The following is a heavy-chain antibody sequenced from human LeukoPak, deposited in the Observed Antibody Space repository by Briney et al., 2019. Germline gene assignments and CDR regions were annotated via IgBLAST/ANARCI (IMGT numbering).Heavy chain of an antibody. Sequence: SETLSLTCTVSGGSITSYFWNWVRQPAGKGLEWVGHISTSGGSTYNPSLRSRVTMSIDTSKNQISLKLNSVTATDTAVYYCARAFYYDSSGYLDYWGQGSLVTVSS. V-gene: IGHV4-4*07. CDR1: GGSITSYF. D-gene: IGHD3-22*01. J-gene: IGHJ4*02. CDR3: ARAFYYDSSGYLDY. CDR2: ISTSGGS.